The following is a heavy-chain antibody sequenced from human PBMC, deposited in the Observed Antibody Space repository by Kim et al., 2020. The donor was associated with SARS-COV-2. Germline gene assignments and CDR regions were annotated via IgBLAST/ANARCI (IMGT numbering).Heavy chain of an antibody. V-gene: IGHV3-23*01. CDR2: ISSSGT. J-gene: IGHJ4*02. Sequence: GGSLRLSCAASGFAFSTIAMNWVRQAPGRGLEWVSTISSSGTNYADSVKGRFTISRDDSKNMLYLQMNSLRGEDTATYYCVKGLYYVDYWGQGPLVPV. CDR3: VKGLYYVDY. CDR1: GFAFSTIA. D-gene: IGHD3-10*01.